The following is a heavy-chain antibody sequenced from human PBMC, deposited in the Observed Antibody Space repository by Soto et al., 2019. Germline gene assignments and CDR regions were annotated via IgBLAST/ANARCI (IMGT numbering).Heavy chain of an antibody. J-gene: IGHJ6*02. D-gene: IGHD2-2*01. CDR2: ISSSSTYI. CDR1: GFTFITYN. CDR3: ARERKKGASKAQLLTTGMDV. Sequence: PGGSLRLSCAASGFTFITYNMNWVRQAPGKGLEWVSSISSSSTYIFYADSVKGRFTISRDNAKNSLYLQMNSLRAEDKALYYCARERKKGASKAQLLTTGMDVWGQGTTVTVSS. V-gene: IGHV3-21*01.